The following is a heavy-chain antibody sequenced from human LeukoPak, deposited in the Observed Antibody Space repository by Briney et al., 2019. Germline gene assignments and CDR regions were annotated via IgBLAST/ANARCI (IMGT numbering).Heavy chain of an antibody. CDR2: IYGGGST. Sequence: GGSLRLPCAASGFTVSTNYMTWVRQAPGKGLEWVSVIYGGGSTFYADSVKGRFTISRDNSKSTLYLQMNSLRAEDTAVYYCARIVANLYAFDIWGQGTMVTVSS. D-gene: IGHD5-12*01. J-gene: IGHJ3*02. V-gene: IGHV3-53*01. CDR1: GFTVSTNY. CDR3: ARIVANLYAFDI.